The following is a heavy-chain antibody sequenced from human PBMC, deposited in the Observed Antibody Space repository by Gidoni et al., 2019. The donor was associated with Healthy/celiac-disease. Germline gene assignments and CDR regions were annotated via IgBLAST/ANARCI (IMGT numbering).Heavy chain of an antibody. CDR2: ISWDGGST. CDR1: GFTFADYT. V-gene: IGHV3-43*01. D-gene: IGHD2-2*02. CDR3: ARGECSSTSCYRDYYYYGMDV. Sequence: EVQLVESGGVVVQPGGSLRLSCPASGFTFADYTMHWFRQAPGKGLEWVSLISWDGGSTYYADSVKGRFTISRDNSKNSLYLQMNSLRTEDTALYYCARGECSSTSCYRDYYYYGMDVWGQGTTVTVSS. J-gene: IGHJ6*02.